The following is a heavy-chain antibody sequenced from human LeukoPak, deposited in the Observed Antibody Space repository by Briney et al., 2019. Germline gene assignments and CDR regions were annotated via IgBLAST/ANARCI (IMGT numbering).Heavy chain of an antibody. CDR2: ISSSSSYI. J-gene: IGHJ4*02. V-gene: IGHV3-21*01. D-gene: IGHD1-26*01. CDR3: ARDREGGSYWLGYYFDY. Sequence: PGGSLRLSCAASGFTFSSYSMNWVRQAPGKGLEWVSSISSSSSYIYYADSVKGRFTISRDNAKNSLYLQMNSLRAEDTAVYYCARDREGGSYWLGYYFDYWGQGTLVTVSS. CDR1: GFTFSSYS.